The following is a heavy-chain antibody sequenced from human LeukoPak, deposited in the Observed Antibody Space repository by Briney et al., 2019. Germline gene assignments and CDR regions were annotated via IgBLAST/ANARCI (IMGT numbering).Heavy chain of an antibody. V-gene: IGHV3-48*04. CDR1: GFTFSSYS. D-gene: IGHD2-21*01. CDR2: ISSSGSTK. J-gene: IGHJ4*02. CDR3: ARIARGY. Sequence: GGSLRLSCAASGFTFSSYSMIWVRQAPGKGLEWIAYISSSGSTKYYADSVKGRFTISRDNAKNSLYLQMNSLRAEDTALYYCARIARGYWGQGTLVTVSS.